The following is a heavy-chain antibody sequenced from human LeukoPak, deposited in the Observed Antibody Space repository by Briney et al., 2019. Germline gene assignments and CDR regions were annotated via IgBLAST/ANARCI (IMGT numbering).Heavy chain of an antibody. CDR1: CYTFTSYG. J-gene: IGHJ4*02. D-gene: IGHD2-2*01. V-gene: IGHV1-18*01. CDR2: VSAYNGNT. Sequence: ASVKVSCKASCYTFTSYGISWVRQAPGQGLEWMGWVSAYNGNTNYAQKLQGRVTMTTDRSTSTAYMELRSLTSDDTALYYCARDCSSATCHLPYWGQGTLVSVSS. CDR3: ARDCSSATCHLPY.